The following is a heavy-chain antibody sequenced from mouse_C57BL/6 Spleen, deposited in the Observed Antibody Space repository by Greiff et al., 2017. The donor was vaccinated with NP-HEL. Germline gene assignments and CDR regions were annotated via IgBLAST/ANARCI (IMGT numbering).Heavy chain of an antibody. CDR1: GYTFTSYW. J-gene: IGHJ4*01. CDR2: INPSSGYT. CDR3: ARECGRYYAMDY. D-gene: IGHD6-1*01. V-gene: IGHV1-7*01. Sequence: QVQLQQSGAELAKPGASVKLSCKASGYTFTSYWMHWVKQRPGQGLEWIGYINPSSGYTKYNQKFKDKATLTADKSSSTAYLQLSSLTYDCSAVYCCARECGRYYAMDYWGQGTSVTVSS.